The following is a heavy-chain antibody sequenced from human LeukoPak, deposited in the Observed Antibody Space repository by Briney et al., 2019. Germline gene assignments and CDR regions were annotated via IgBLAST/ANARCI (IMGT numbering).Heavy chain of an antibody. CDR2: ISGSGGST. D-gene: IGHD3-22*01. Sequence: GGSLRLSCAASGFTFSIYAMSWVRQAPGKGLEWVSAISGSGGSTYYADSVKGRFTISRDNSKNMLYLQMNSLRAEDTAVYYCAKAVQTYYYDSSAPGGYWGQGTLVTVSS. CDR1: GFTFSIYA. V-gene: IGHV3-23*01. J-gene: IGHJ4*02. CDR3: AKAVQTYYYDSSAPGGY.